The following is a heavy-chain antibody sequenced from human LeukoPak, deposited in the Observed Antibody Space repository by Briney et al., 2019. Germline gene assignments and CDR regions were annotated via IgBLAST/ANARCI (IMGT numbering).Heavy chain of an antibody. J-gene: IGHJ6*02. CDR3: ARRNYYPMDV. CDR2: IYPGDSDT. Sequence: GESLKISCKGPGYSITKYWIGWVRQMPGKGLEWMGIIYPGDSDTRYSPSFQGQVTISADTSINTAFLQWSSRKASETAMYYCARRNYYPMDVWGQGTTVTVSS. V-gene: IGHV5-51*01. CDR1: GYSITKYW.